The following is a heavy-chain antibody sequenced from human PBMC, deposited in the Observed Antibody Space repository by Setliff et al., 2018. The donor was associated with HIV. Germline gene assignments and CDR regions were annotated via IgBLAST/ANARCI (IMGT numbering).Heavy chain of an antibody. Sequence: GSLRLSCEASGFIFSNHDFHWVRQAAAKGLEWVAAIGTGGDTYYVDSVKGRFTISRDNSQNTLYLQMNSLRADDTAIYYCAKGFRPVDIALVSGPTYWGQGTVVTVSS. CDR1: GFIFSNHD. V-gene: IGHV3-13*01. D-gene: IGHD5-18*01. CDR2: IGTGGDT. J-gene: IGHJ4*02. CDR3: AKGFRPVDIALVSGPTY.